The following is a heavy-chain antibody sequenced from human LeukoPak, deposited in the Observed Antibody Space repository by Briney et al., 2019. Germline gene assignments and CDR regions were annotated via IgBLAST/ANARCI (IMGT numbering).Heavy chain of an antibody. V-gene: IGHV3-9*01. Sequence: GRSLRLSCAASGFTFDDYAMHWVRQAPGKGLEWVSGISWNSGSIGYADSVKGRFTISRDNAKNSLYLQMNSLRAEDTALYYCAESSMVRGAYFDYWGQGTLVTVSS. D-gene: IGHD3-10*01. CDR2: ISWNSGSI. CDR1: GFTFDDYA. CDR3: AESSMVRGAYFDY. J-gene: IGHJ4*02.